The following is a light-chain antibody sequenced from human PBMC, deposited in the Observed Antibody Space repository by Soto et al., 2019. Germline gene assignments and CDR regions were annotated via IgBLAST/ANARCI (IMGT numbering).Light chain of an antibody. J-gene: IGKJ2*01. CDR3: HQYNSWPPGT. Sequence: EIVLTQSPATLSLSPGERATLSRRASQSVSSYLAWYQQKPGQAPRLLIYDASNRATGIPARFSGSGSGADFTLTISSLEPEDFAVYYCHQYNSWPPGTFGQGTKVDTK. CDR1: QSVSSY. V-gene: IGKV3-11*01. CDR2: DAS.